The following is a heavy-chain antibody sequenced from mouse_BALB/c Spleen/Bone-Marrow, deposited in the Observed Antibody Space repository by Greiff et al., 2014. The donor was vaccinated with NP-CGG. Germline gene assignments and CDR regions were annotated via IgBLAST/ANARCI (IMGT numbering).Heavy chain of an antibody. Sequence: QVQLQQSGAELMKPGASVKISCKATGYIFSNYWIEWVKQRPGHGLEWIGEIIPGSGTTNYNEKFDDKAAFTADTSSNTAYMQLSSLTSEDSAVYYCARGLPLDFWGQGTTLTVSS. D-gene: IGHD2-4*01. J-gene: IGHJ2*01. CDR3: ARGLPLDF. CDR1: GYIFSNYW. V-gene: IGHV1-9*01. CDR2: IIPGSGTT.